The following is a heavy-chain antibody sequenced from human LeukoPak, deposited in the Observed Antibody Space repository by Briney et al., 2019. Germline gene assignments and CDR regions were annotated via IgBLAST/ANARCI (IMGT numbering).Heavy chain of an antibody. V-gene: IGHV3-23*01. CDR1: GFTFSDYA. Sequence: PGGSLRLSCAASGFTFSDYAMSWVRQAPEKGLEWVSTISHVGGTYYADSVKGRFTISRDNSKNTLYLQMNSLRAEDTAVYYCAKDMRVTIPKYYFDYWGQGTLVTVSS. D-gene: IGHD3-3*01. J-gene: IGHJ4*02. CDR3: AKDMRVTIPKYYFDY. CDR2: ISHVGGT.